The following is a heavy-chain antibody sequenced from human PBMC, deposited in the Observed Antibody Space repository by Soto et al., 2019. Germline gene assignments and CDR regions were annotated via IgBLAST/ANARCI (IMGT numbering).Heavy chain of an antibody. CDR1: GFTFGSYW. CDR2: IKWDASEK. Sequence: GGSLRLSCAASGFTFGSYWMSWVRQAPGKGPEWLATIKWDASEKKYVDSVKGRFTTSRDNAKNALYLQINSLGAEDTAVYYCAKAGGYSYGQTFDPWGQGTLVTVSS. J-gene: IGHJ5*02. D-gene: IGHD5-18*01. V-gene: IGHV3-7*01. CDR3: AKAGGYSYGQTFDP.